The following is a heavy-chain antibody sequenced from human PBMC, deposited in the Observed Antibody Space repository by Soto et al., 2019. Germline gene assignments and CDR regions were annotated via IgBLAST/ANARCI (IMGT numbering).Heavy chain of an antibody. J-gene: IGHJ4*02. Sequence: QVQLVQSGAEVKKPGASVKVSCKASGYTFTSYGISWVRQAPGQGLEWMGWISAYNGNTNYAQKLQGRVTMTTDTSTRTAYMELRSLRSDDTAVYYCARDQSRGITMVRGVIPPLDYWGQGTQVTVSS. V-gene: IGHV1-18*01. D-gene: IGHD3-10*01. CDR2: ISAYNGNT. CDR3: ARDQSRGITMVRGVIPPLDY. CDR1: GYTFTSYG.